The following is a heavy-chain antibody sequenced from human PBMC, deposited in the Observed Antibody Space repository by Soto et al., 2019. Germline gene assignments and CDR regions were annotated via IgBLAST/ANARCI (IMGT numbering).Heavy chain of an antibody. CDR3: ARISAEAAAGTFHYYYGMDV. CDR1: GGSISSGDYY. V-gene: IGHV4-30-4*01. D-gene: IGHD6-13*01. J-gene: IGHJ6*02. Sequence: ASETLSLTCTVSGGSISSGDYYWSWIRQPPGKGLEWIGYIYYSGSTYYNPSLKSRVTISVDTSKNQFSLKLSSVTAADTAVYYCARISAEAAAGTFHYYYGMDVWGQGTTVTVSS. CDR2: IYYSGST.